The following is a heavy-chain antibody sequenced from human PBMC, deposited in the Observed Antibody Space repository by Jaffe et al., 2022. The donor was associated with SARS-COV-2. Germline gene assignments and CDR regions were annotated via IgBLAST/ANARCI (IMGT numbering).Heavy chain of an antibody. CDR2: IYSSGVT. D-gene: IGHD1-1*01. CDR1: GFTVSSDF. V-gene: IGHV3-53*01. J-gene: IGHJ4*02. CDR3: ARLDTTVGFDY. Sequence: EVQLVESGGGLIQPGGSLRLSCAASGFTVSSDFMTWVRQAPGKGLEWVAVIYSSGVTSYVDSVKGRFTISRDTSKNTLYLQMNSLRTEDTAVYYCARLDTTVGFDYWGQGILVTVSS.